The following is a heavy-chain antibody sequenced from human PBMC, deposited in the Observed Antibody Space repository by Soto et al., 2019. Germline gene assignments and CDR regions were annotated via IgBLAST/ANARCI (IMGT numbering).Heavy chain of an antibody. V-gene: IGHV4-34*01. J-gene: IGHJ4*02. D-gene: IGHD4-17*01. CDR2: INHSGST. CDR1: GGSFSGYY. CDR3: ARGIYGRFDY. Sequence: QVQLQQWGAGLLKPSETLSLTCAVYGGSFSGYYWSWIRQPPGKGLEWSGEINHSGSTNYNPSLKSRVTISVDTSKNQFALKLSSVTAADTAVYYCARGIYGRFDYWGQGTLVTVSS.